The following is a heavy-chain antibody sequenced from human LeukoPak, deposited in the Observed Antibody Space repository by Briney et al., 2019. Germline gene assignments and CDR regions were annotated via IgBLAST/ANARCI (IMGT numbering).Heavy chain of an antibody. CDR2: IYYSGST. J-gene: IGHJ6*03. D-gene: IGHD5-18*01. V-gene: IGHV4-39*07. CDR3: ARVNTAYYYYYYMDV. CDR1: GGSISSSSYY. Sequence: SETLSLTCTVSGGSISSSSYYWGWIRQPPGKGLEWIGSIYYSGSTYYNPSLKSRVTVSVDTSQSQFSLKLSSVTAADTAVYYCARVNTAYYYYYYMDVWGKGTTVTVSS.